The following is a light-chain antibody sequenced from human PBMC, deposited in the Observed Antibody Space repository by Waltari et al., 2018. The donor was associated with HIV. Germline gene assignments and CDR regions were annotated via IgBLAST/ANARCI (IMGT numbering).Light chain of an antibody. CDR1: ESISTF. J-gene: IGKJ2*01. CDR3: QQRSNWPHT. V-gene: IGKV3-11*01. Sequence: ETVLTQSPATLSVSPGERATLSCRASESISTFLSWYQQKPGQAPKVLISDASNRVTGVPARFSGSGSGTDFTLTITSLEPEDVAVYYCQQRSNWPHTFGQGTKLEI. CDR2: DAS.